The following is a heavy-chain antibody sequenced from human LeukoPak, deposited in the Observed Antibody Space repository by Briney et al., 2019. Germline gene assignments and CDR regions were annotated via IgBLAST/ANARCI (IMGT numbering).Heavy chain of an antibody. J-gene: IGHJ4*02. Sequence: PSETLSLTCTVSGGSISSSSYYWGWIRQPPGKGLEWIGSIYYSGSTYYNPSLKSRVTISVDTSKNQFSLKLSSVTAADTAVYYCARGRDYYDSSGYVDYWGQGTLVTVSS. CDR1: GGSISSSSYY. CDR2: IYYSGST. V-gene: IGHV4-39*07. CDR3: ARGRDYYDSSGYVDY. D-gene: IGHD3-22*01.